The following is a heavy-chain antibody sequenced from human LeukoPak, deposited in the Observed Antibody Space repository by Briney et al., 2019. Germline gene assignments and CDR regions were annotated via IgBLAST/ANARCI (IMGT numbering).Heavy chain of an antibody. CDR2: IYSSGST. CDR1: GGSISSGSYY. CDR3: ARGGYCGGDCYFYY. V-gene: IGHV4-61*02. J-gene: IGHJ4*02. D-gene: IGHD2-21*02. Sequence: PSQTLSLTCTVSGGSISSGSYYWSWIRQPAGKGLEWIGRIYSSGSTNYNPSLKSRVTIPVDTSKNQFSLKLSFVTAADTAVYYCARGGYCGGDCYFYYWGQGTLVTVSS.